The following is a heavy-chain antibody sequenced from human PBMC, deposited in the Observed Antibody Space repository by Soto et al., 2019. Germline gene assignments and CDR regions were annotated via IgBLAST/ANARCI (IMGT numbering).Heavy chain of an antibody. J-gene: IGHJ6*02. CDR2: INAGNGNT. CDR3: ARDVACSSTSCYYYYYYGMDV. CDR1: GYSFTSYA. V-gene: IGHV1-3*01. D-gene: IGHD2-2*01. Sequence: ASVKVSCKASGYSFTSYAIHWMRQAPGQRLEWMGWINAGNGNTNYAQKLQGRVTMTTDTSTSTAYMELRSLRSDDTAVYYCARDVACSSTSCYYYYYYGMDVWGQGTTVTVSS.